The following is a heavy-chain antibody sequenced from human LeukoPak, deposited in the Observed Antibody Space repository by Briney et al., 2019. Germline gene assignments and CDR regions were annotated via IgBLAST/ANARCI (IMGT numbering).Heavy chain of an antibody. CDR2: ISGGGVTT. V-gene: IGHV3-23*01. J-gene: IGHJ4*02. CDR3: SKWKAIVLVPAARSPIDY. D-gene: IGHD2-2*01. CDR1: GFTFNNYG. Sequence: GGSLRLSCAASGFTFNNYGMSWVRQAPGKGLEWVSAISGGGVTTYYADSVKGRFTISRDNSKNTLYLQMNSLRAEDTAVYYCSKWKAIVLVPAARSPIDYWGQGTLVTVSS.